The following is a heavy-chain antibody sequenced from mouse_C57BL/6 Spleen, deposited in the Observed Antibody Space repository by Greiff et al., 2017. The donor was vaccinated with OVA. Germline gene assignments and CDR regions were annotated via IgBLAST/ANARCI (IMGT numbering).Heavy chain of an antibody. D-gene: IGHD1-1*01. J-gene: IGHJ4*01. Sequence: EVHLVESGGGLVKPGGSLKLSCAASGFTFSSYTMSWVRQTPEKRLEWVATISGGGGNTYYPDSVKGRFTISRDNAKNTLYLQMSSLRSEDTSLYYCARHSCGGHYYAMDYWGQGTSVTVSS. V-gene: IGHV5-9*01. CDR3: ARHSCGGHYYAMDY. CDR2: ISGGGGNT. CDR1: GFTFSSYT.